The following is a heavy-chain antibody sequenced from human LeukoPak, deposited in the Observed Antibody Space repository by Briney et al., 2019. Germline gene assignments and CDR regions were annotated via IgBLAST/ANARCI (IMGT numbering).Heavy chain of an antibody. V-gene: IGHV4-59*12. CDR2: IYYSGST. CDR1: GGSISSYY. Sequence: PSETLSLTCTVSGGSISSYYWSWIRQPPGKGLEWIGYIYYSGSTNYNPSLKSRVTISVDTSKNQFSLKLSSVTAADTAVYYCARGLGYCSSTSCSLYYFDYWGQGTLVTVSS. CDR3: ARGLGYCSSTSCSLYYFDY. D-gene: IGHD2-2*01. J-gene: IGHJ4*02.